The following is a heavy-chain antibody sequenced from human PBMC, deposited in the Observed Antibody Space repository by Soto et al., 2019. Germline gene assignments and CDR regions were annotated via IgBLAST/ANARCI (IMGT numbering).Heavy chain of an antibody. CDR2: ISYDGSNK. V-gene: IGHV3-30*18. J-gene: IGHJ6*02. CDR1: GFTFSSYG. CDR3: GKDHDYDFWGGYYIHFNYYYYGMDV. Sequence: PGGSLRLSCAASGFTFSSYGMHWVRQAPGKGLEWVAVISYDGSNKYYADSVKGRFTISRDNSKNTLYLQMNSLRAEDTAVYYCGKDHDYDFWGGYYIHFNYYYYGMDVWGQGTTVTVSS. D-gene: IGHD3-3*01.